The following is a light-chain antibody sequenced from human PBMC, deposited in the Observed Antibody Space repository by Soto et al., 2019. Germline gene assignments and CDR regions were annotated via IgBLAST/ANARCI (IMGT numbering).Light chain of an antibody. J-gene: IGLJ1*01. CDR2: DVS. CDR1: SSDVGGYNY. Sequence: QSVLTQPASVSGPPGQSITISCTGTSSDVGGYNYVSWYQQHPGKAPKLMIYDVSNRPSGVSNRFSGSKSGNTASLTISGLQAEDEADYYCSSYTSSSTQVFGTGTKVTVL. V-gene: IGLV2-14*01. CDR3: SSYTSSSTQV.